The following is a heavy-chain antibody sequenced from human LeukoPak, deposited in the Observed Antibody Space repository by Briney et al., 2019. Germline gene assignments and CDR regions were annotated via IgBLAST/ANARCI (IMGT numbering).Heavy chain of an antibody. CDR1: GYTFTSCG. D-gene: IGHD5-18*01. V-gene: IGHV1-18*04. J-gene: IGHJ4*02. CDR2: ISGYNGNT. Sequence: ASVKVSCKASGYTFTSCGISWVRQAPGQGLEWMGWISGYNGNTNYAQKVQGRVNMTTDISTSTAYMELRSLRSDDTAVYYCARAPRGYSYGYLDFWDQGSLVTVSS. CDR3: ARAPRGYSYGYLDF.